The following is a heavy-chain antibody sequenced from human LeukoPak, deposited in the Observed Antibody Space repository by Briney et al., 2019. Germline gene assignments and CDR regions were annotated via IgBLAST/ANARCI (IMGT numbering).Heavy chain of an antibody. CDR1: GYSFSTYL. Sequence: GESLEIFCQASGYSFSTYLGAWVRQMPGESPEWMGMISPGDFDTRYTPSFKGQVTISVDKSISTAYLQWSSLKASDTAIYYCARHQGGMDVWGQGTTVTVSS. J-gene: IGHJ6*02. V-gene: IGHV5-51*01. CDR3: ARHQGGMDV. CDR2: ISPGDFDT.